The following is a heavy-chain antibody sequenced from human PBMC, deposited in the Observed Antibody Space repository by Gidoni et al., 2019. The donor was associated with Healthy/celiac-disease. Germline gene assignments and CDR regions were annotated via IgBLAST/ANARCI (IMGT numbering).Heavy chain of an antibody. CDR1: GFTFDDYA. D-gene: IGHD3-10*01. V-gene: IGHV3-9*01. CDR3: AKDIVWFGELLSIGCDY. CDR2: ISWNSGSI. J-gene: IGHJ4*02. Sequence: EVQLVESGGGLVQPGRSLRLSCAASGFTFDDYAMHWVRQAPGKGLEWVSGISWNSGSIGYADSVKGRFTISRDNAKNSLYLQMNSLRAEDTALYYCAKDIVWFGELLSIGCDYWGQGTLVTVSS.